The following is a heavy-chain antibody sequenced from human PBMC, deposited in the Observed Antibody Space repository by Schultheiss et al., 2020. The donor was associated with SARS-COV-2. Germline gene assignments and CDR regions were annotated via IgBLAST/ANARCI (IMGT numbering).Heavy chain of an antibody. CDR2: ISSSSSYT. CDR1: GFTFSSYA. CDR3: ARSYDSSGYRDGVAY. J-gene: IGHJ4*02. Sequence: GGSLRLSCAASGFTFSSYAMSWIRQAPGKGLEWVSYISSSSSYTNYADSVKGRFTISRDNAKNSLYLQMNSLRAEDTAVYYCARSYDSSGYRDGVAYWGQGTLVTVSS. V-gene: IGHV3-11*06. D-gene: IGHD3-22*01.